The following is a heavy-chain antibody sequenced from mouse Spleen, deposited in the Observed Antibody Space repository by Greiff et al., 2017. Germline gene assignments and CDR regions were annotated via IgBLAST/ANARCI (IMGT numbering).Heavy chain of an antibody. Sequence: VKVVESGPGLVQPSQSLSITCTVSGFSLTSYGVHWVRQSPGKGLEWLGVIWSGGSTDYNAAFISRLSISKDNSKSQVFFKMNSLQANDTAIYYCARTLYGNYCDYWGQGTTLTVSS. V-gene: IGHV2-2*02. J-gene: IGHJ2*01. D-gene: IGHD2-1*01. CDR3: ARTLYGNYCDY. CDR2: IWSGGST. CDR1: GFSLTSYG.